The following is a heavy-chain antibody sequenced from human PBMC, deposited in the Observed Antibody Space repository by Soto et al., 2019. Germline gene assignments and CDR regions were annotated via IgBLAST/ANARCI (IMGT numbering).Heavy chain of an antibody. CDR3: AKDLRQWLVTPYNYYMDV. J-gene: IGHJ6*03. CDR1: GFTFSSYA. D-gene: IGHD6-19*01. Sequence: GGSLRLSCAASGFTFSSYAMSWVRQAPGKGLEWVSAISGSGGSTYYADSVKGRFTISRDNSKNTLYLQMNSLRAEDTAVYYCAKDLRQWLVTPYNYYMDVWGKGTTVTVSS. CDR2: ISGSGGST. V-gene: IGHV3-23*01.